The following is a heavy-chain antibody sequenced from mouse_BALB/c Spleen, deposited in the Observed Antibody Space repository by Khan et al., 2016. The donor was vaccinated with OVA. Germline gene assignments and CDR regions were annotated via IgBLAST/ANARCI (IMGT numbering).Heavy chain of an antibody. Sequence: QVQLQQSGAELVRPGSSVKISCKASGYAFSNYLMNWVKQGPGQGLEWIGQIYPGDGNTNYNGKFKDQATLSADKSSSTAYMQLSSLTSEDSAVYFCARSGYDYFAYWGQGTLVTVSA. J-gene: IGHJ3*01. D-gene: IGHD2-14*01. CDR1: GYAFSNYL. CDR3: ARSGYDYFAY. CDR2: IYPGDGNT. V-gene: IGHV1-80*01.